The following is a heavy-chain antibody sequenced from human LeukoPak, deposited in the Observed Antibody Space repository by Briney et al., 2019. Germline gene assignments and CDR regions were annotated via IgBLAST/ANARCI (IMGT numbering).Heavy chain of an antibody. D-gene: IGHD2-15*01. J-gene: IGHJ4*02. Sequence: SVKVSCKASGGTFSSYAISWVRQAPGQGLEWMGGIIPIFGTANYAQKFQGRVTMTRTNSISTAYMELSSLRSEDTAVYYCAKVVSGGHSDFWGQGTLVTVSS. CDR2: IIPIFGTA. V-gene: IGHV1-69*05. CDR1: GGTFSSYA. CDR3: AKVVSGGHSDF.